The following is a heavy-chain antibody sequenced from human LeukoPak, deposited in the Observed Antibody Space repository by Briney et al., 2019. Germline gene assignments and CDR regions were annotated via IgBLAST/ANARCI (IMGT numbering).Heavy chain of an antibody. Sequence: PSETLSLTCTVSGGSISSYYWSWIRQPPGKGLKWIGYIYYSGSTNYNPSLKSRVTISVDTSKNQFSLKLSSVTAADTAVYCCARDTTVVTYYYYGMDVWGQGTTVTVSS. CDR2: IYYSGST. V-gene: IGHV4-59*01. D-gene: IGHD4-23*01. CDR3: ARDTTVVTYYYYGMDV. J-gene: IGHJ6*02. CDR1: GGSISSYY.